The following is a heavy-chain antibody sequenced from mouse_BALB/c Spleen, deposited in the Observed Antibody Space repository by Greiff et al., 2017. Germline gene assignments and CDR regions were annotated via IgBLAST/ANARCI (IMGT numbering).Heavy chain of an antibody. J-gene: IGHJ4*01. CDR3: ASSYYGRRYYAMDY. V-gene: IGHV7-1*02. CDR1: GFTFSDFY. CDR2: SRNKANDYTT. Sequence: EVKLMESGGGLVQPGGSLRLSCATSGFTFSDFYMEWVRQPPGKRLEWIAASRNKANDYTTEYSASVKGRFIVSRDTSQSILYLQMNALRAEDTAIYYCASSYYGRRYYAMDYWGQGTSVTVSS. D-gene: IGHD1-1*01.